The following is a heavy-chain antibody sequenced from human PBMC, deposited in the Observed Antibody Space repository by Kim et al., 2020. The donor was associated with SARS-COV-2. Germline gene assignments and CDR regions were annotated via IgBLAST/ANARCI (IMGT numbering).Heavy chain of an antibody. Sequence: GGSLRLSCAASGFTFNSFAMSWVRQAPGKGLEWVSTDPGGGGSTFYADSVKGRFTISRDNSKNTVFLQMNSVRAEDTAVYYCARAQPLSSGWYVLEDWGQGTLVTVSS. CDR3: ARAQPLSSGWYVLED. CDR2: DPGGGGST. CDR1: GFTFNSFA. J-gene: IGHJ4*02. D-gene: IGHD6-19*01. V-gene: IGHV3-23*01.